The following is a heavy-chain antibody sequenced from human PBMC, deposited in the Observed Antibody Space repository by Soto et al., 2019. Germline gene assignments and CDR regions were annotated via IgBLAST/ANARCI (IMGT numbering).Heavy chain of an antibody. CDR3: ARGYCSGGNCHSGMDV. V-gene: IGHV1-69*13. J-gene: IGHJ6*02. Sequence: ASVKVSCKASGGTFSTHAIIWVRQAPGHGLEWMGGIIPISGTTYYTQKFQGRVTVTADEPTSTAFMELSSLKSEDTAVFYCARGYCSGGNCHSGMDVWGQGTMVTVS. D-gene: IGHD2-15*01. CDR2: IIPISGTT. CDR1: GGTFSTHA.